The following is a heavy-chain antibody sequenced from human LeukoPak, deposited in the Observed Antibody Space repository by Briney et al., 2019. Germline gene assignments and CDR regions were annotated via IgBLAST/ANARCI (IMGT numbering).Heavy chain of an antibody. CDR3: AREEEWSAYPGWFDP. D-gene: IGHD3-3*01. Sequence: ASVKVSCKASGYTFTSYGISWVRQAPGQGLEWMGWISTYNGNTNYAQKYQGRVSMTTDTATKTTYMELRSLRSDDTAVYYCAREEEWSAYPGWFDPWGQGTLVTVSS. J-gene: IGHJ5*02. V-gene: IGHV1-18*01. CDR1: GYTFTSYG. CDR2: ISTYNGNT.